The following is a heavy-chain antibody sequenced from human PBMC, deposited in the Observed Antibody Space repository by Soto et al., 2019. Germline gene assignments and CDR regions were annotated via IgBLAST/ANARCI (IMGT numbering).Heavy chain of an antibody. CDR3: AKDPPTTGTTFDY. J-gene: IGHJ4*02. CDR1: GFTFSSFA. CDR2: INKSGGSK. V-gene: IGHV3-23*01. D-gene: IGHD1-1*01. Sequence: GGSLRLSCAASGFTFSSFAMSWVRQAPGKGLEWVSTINKSGGSKYYADSVKGRFTISRDNSKNMLFLQINGLRAEDTAVYYCAKDPPTTGTTFDYRGRGKLVTVXS.